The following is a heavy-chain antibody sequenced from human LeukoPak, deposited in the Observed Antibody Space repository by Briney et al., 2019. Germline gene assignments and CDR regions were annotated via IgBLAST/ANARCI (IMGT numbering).Heavy chain of an antibody. D-gene: IGHD6-13*01. V-gene: IGHV3-53*01. J-gene: IGHJ5*02. CDR3: ARDKGLAAAGTGWFDP. CDR2: IYSGGST. CDR1: GFTVSSNY. Sequence: QTGGSLRLSCAASGFTVSSNYMSWVRQAPGKGLVWVSVIYSGGSTYYADSVKGRFTISRDNSKNTLYLQTNSLRAEDTAVYYCARDKGLAAAGTGWFDPWGQGTLVTVSS.